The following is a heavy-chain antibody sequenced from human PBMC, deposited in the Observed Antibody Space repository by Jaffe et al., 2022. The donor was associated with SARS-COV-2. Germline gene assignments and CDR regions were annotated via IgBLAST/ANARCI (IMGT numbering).Heavy chain of an antibody. CDR2: INPNSGGT. Sequence: QVQLVQSGAEVKKPGASVKVSCKASGYTFTGYYMHWVRQAPGQGLEWMGRINPNSGGTNYAQKFQGRVTMTRDTSISTAYMELSRLRSDDTAVYYCARSKVATMGYNWFDPWGQGTLVTVSS. V-gene: IGHV1-2*06. CDR3: ARSKVATMGYNWFDP. D-gene: IGHD5-12*01. J-gene: IGHJ5*02. CDR1: GYTFTGYY.